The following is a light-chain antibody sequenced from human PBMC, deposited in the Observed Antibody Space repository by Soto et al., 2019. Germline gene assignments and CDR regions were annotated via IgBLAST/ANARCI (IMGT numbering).Light chain of an antibody. CDR1: QTVSSNY. CDR3: QQYTGPPTT. Sequence: EMILTQSPDTLSLSPGERATLSCRASQTVSSNYLAWCQQRPGQAPRLLIYGASTRAAGIPDRFSGSGSGTDFTLTITRLQPEDSAVYFCQQYTGPPTTFGQGTRPEI. J-gene: IGKJ5*01. V-gene: IGKV3-20*01. CDR2: GAS.